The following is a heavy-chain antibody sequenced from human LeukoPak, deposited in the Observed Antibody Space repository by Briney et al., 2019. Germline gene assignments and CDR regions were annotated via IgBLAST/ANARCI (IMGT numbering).Heavy chain of an antibody. J-gene: IGHJ4*02. CDR1: GSTFSSYG. Sequence: GGSLRLSCAASGSTFSSYGMHWVRQAPGKGLEWVAFIRYDGSNKYYADSVKGRFTISRDNSKNTLYLQMNSLRAEDTAVYYCAKGGPSLLWFGEFLFDYWGQGTLVTVSS. V-gene: IGHV3-30*02. CDR2: IRYDGSNK. D-gene: IGHD3-10*01. CDR3: AKGGPSLLWFGEFLFDY.